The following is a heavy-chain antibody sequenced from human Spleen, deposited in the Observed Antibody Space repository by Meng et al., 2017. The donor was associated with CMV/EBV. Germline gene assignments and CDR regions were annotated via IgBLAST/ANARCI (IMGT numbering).Heavy chain of an antibody. CDR2: ISYDGSNK. Sequence: FTFSSYAMHWVRQAPGKGLEWVAVISYDGSNKYYADSVKGRFTISRDNSKNTLYLQMNSLRAEDTAVYYCARGEGIMGQQLVLFDYWGQGTLVTVSS. CDR1: FTFSSYA. V-gene: IGHV3-30*04. CDR3: ARGEGIMGQQLVLFDY. D-gene: IGHD6-13*01. J-gene: IGHJ4*02.